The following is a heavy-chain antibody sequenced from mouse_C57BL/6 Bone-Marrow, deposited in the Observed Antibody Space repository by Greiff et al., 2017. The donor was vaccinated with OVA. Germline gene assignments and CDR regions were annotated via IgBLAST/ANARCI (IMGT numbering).Heavy chain of an antibody. CDR3: ARHEEWDYYGSSYGAMDY. D-gene: IGHD1-1*01. Sequence: QAQLKQSGAELVKPGASVKLSCKASGYTFTEYTIHWVKQRSGQGLEWIGWFYPGSGSIKYNEKFKDKATLTADKSSSTVYMELSRLTSEDSAVYFCARHEEWDYYGSSYGAMDYWGQGTSVTVSS. J-gene: IGHJ4*01. CDR1: GYTFTEYT. CDR2: FYPGSGSI. V-gene: IGHV1-62-2*01.